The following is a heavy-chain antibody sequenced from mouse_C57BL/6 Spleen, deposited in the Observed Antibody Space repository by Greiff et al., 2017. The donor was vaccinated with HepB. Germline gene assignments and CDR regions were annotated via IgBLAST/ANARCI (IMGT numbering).Heavy chain of an antibody. Sequence: QVQLQQSGPELVKPGASVKISCKASGYAFSSSWMNWVKQRPGKGLEWIGRIYPGDGDTNYNGKFKGKATLTADKSSSTSYMQLSRLTSEDSAVYFCARCYDSRWYYAMDYWGQGTSVTVSS. J-gene: IGHJ4*01. V-gene: IGHV1-82*01. CDR3: ARCYDSRWYYAMDY. CDR2: IYPGDGDT. D-gene: IGHD2-4*01. CDR1: GYAFSSSW.